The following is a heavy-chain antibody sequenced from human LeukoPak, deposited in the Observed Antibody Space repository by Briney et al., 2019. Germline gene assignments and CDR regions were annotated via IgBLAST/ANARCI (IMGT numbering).Heavy chain of an antibody. CDR1: GFTFSSYW. CDR2: IKQDGSEK. V-gene: IGHV3-7*01. J-gene: IGHJ4*02. D-gene: IGHD6-19*01. CDR3: ARDMGYSSGGGPVR. Sequence: GGSLRLSCAASGFTFSSYWMSWVRQAPGKGLEWVANIKQDGSEKYYVDSVKGRFTISRDNAKNSLYLQMNSLRAEDTAVYYCARDMGYSSGGGPVRWGQGTLVTVSS.